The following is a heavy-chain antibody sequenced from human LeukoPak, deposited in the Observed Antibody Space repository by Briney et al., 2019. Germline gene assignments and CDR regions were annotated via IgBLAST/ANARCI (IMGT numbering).Heavy chain of an antibody. D-gene: IGHD1-26*01. CDR3: ARENSGSYREFDY. V-gene: IGHV4-4*07. CDR2: IYTSGST. CDR1: GGSLISYY. Sequence: SETLSLTCTVLGGSLISYYRRWIPQPAGKGREWIGRIYTSGSTNYNASLKSRVSMSVDTSKNQFSLKLSSVTAADTAAFYCARENSGSYREFDYWGQGTLVTVSS. J-gene: IGHJ4*02.